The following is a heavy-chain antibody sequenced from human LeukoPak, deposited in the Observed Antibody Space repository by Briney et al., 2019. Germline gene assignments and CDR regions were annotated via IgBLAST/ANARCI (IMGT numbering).Heavy chain of an antibody. D-gene: IGHD6-19*01. CDR2: IYTSGST. CDR3: ARGQYSSGWSLAYYYGMDV. CDR1: GGSISSYY. Sequence: SETLSLTCTVSGGSISSYYWSWIRQPAGKGLEWIGRIYTSGSTNYNPSLKSRVTMSVDTSKNQFSLKLSSVTAADTAVYYCARGQYSSGWSLAYYYGMDVWGQGTTVTVSS. J-gene: IGHJ6*02. V-gene: IGHV4-4*07.